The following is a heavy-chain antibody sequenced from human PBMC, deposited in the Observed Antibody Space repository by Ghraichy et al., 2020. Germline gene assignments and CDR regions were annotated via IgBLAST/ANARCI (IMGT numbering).Heavy chain of an antibody. D-gene: IGHD6-13*01. J-gene: IGHJ3*02. CDR2: ISRSGSTI. CDR3: ARELGSSSSDAFDI. V-gene: IGHV3-48*03. Sequence: GESLNISCAASGFTFSSYEMNWVRQAPGKGLEWVSYISRSGSTIYYVDSVKGRFTISRDNAKNSLYLQMNSLRAEDTAVYYCARELGSSSSDAFDIWGQGTMVTVSS. CDR1: GFTFSSYE.